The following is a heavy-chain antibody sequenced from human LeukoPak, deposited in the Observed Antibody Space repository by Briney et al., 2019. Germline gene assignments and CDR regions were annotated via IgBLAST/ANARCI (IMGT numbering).Heavy chain of an antibody. D-gene: IGHD3-9*01. V-gene: IGHV3-9*01. CDR2: ISWNSGSI. J-gene: IGHJ5*02. CDR1: GFTFDDYA. CDR3: ARGGDYDILTGPYNWFDP. Sequence: GGPLSPSCAASGFTFDDYAMNWVGQAPGKGWEGASGISWNSGSIGYADSVKGRFTISRDNAKNSLYLQMNSLRAEDTALYYCARGGDYDILTGPYNWFDPWGQGTLVTVSS.